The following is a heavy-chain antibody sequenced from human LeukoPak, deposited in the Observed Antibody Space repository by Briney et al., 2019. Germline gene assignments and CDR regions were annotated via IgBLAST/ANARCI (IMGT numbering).Heavy chain of an antibody. CDR3: ARVNGYYDSSGYYCWFDP. CDR2: IDQDGSGK. Sequence: GGSLRLSCVMSGFTFSSFWLSWVRQAPGKGLEWVADIDQDGSGKYYVDSVKGRFTISRDNARNSLFLQMNSLRVEDTAVYYCARVNGYYDSSGYYCWFDPWGQGTLVTVSS. D-gene: IGHD3-22*01. CDR1: GFTFSSFW. J-gene: IGHJ5*02. V-gene: IGHV3-7*05.